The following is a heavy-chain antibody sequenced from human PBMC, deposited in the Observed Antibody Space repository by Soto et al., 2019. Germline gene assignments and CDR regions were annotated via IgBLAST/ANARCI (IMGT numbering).Heavy chain of an antibody. Sequence: SETLSLTCTVSGGSISSGGYCWSWIRQHPGKGLEWIGYIYYSGSTYYNPSLKSRVTISVDTSKNQFSLKLSSVTAADTAVYYCARAVGEQQLFRHYYYYGMDVWGQGTTVTLSS. CDR2: IYYSGST. J-gene: IGHJ6*02. CDR3: ARAVGEQQLFRHYYYYGMDV. V-gene: IGHV4-31*03. D-gene: IGHD6-13*01. CDR1: GGSISSGGYC.